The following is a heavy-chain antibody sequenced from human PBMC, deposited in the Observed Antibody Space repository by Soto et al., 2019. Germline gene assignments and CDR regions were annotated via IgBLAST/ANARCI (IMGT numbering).Heavy chain of an antibody. D-gene: IGHD6-6*01. CDR3: ARRPIAARYNWFDP. J-gene: IGHJ5*02. CDR2: IYYSGST. Sequence: SETLSLTCTVSGGSISSSSYYWGWIRQPPGKGLEWIGSIYYSGSTYYNPSLKSRVTISVDTSKNQFSLKLSSVTAADTAVYYCARRPIAARYNWFDPWGQGTLVTVSS. CDR1: GGSISSSSYY. V-gene: IGHV4-39*01.